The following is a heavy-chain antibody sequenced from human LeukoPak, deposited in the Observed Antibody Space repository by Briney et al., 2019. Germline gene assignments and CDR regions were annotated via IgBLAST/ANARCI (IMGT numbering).Heavy chain of an antibody. Sequence: EASVKVSCKASGGTFSSYAISWVRQAPGRGLEWMGGIFPIFGTANYAQKFQGRVTITTDEATSTAYMELSSLRSEYTAVYYCARAQSIAVAEGYFDYWGQGTLVTVSS. D-gene: IGHD6-19*01. CDR3: ARAQSIAVAEGYFDY. V-gene: IGHV1-69*05. J-gene: IGHJ4*02. CDR2: IFPIFGTA. CDR1: GGTFSSYA.